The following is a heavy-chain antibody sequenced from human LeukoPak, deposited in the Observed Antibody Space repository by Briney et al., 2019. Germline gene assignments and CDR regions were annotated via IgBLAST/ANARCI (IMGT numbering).Heavy chain of an antibody. CDR3: ARMVGATRCDI. J-gene: IGHJ3*02. Sequence: SETLSLTCTVSGGSVGNYYWSWIRQPAGKGLEWIGRIHTSGSTNYDPSLKSRVTMSVDTSKSQFSLKLSSVTAADTAAYYCARMVGATRCDIWGQGTMVTVSS. D-gene: IGHD1-26*01. CDR1: GGSVGNYY. V-gene: IGHV4-4*07. CDR2: IHTSGST.